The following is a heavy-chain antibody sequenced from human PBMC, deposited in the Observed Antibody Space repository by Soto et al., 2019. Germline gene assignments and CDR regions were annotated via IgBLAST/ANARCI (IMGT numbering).Heavy chain of an antibody. J-gene: IGHJ6*02. CDR1: GFTFSSYG. CDR3: ARDSTTFRYYYYGMDV. CDR2: IWYDGSNK. D-gene: IGHD4-17*01. V-gene: IGHV3-33*01. Sequence: QVQLVESGGGVVQPGRSLRLSCAASGFTFSSYGMHWVRQAPGKGLEWVAVIWYDGSNKYYADSVKGRFTISRDNSKNTLYLQMNSLRAEDTAVYYCARDSTTFRYYYYGMDVWGQGTTVTVSS.